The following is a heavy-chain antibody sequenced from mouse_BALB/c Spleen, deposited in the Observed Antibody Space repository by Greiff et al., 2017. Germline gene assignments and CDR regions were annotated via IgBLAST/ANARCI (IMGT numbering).Heavy chain of an antibody. CDR2: IDPETGGT. CDR1: GYTFTDYE. J-gene: IGHJ2*01. CDR3: TRAGTDYFDY. D-gene: IGHD4-1*01. V-gene: IGHV1-15*01. Sequence: QVQLKESGAELVRPGASVTLSCKASGYTFTDYEMHWVKQTPVHGLEWIGAIDPETGGTAYNQKFKGKATLTADKSSSTAYMELRSLTSEDSAVYYCTRAGTDYFDYWGQGTTLTVSS.